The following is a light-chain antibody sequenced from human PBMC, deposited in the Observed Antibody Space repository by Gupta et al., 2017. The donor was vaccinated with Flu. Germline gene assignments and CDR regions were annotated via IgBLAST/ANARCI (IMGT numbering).Light chain of an antibody. CDR2: AAS. Sequence: EIQMIQSPSSLSASVGDRFTITCRASQSISSYLDWYQQKPGKAPKLLIYAASSLQSGVPSRFSGSGSGTDFTLTISSLQPEDVAAYYCQHSYSTPYSFGQGTKLEIK. J-gene: IGKJ2*03. CDR3: QHSYSTPYS. V-gene: IGKV1-39*01. CDR1: QSISSY.